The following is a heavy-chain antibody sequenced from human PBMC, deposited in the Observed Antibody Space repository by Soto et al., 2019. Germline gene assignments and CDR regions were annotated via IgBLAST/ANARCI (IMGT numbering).Heavy chain of an antibody. CDR2: ISSSSSYI. Sequence: ESGGGLVKPGGSLRLSCAASGFTFSSYSMNWVRQAPGKGLEWVSSISSSSSYIYYADSVKGRFTISRDNAKNSLYLQMNSLRAEDTAVYYCARDRFSATVTTDYWGQGTLVTVSS. D-gene: IGHD4-17*01. CDR1: GFTFSSYS. CDR3: ARDRFSATVTTDY. J-gene: IGHJ4*02. V-gene: IGHV3-21*01.